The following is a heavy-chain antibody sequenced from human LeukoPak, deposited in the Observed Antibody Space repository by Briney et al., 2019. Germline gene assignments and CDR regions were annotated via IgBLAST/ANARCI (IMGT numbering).Heavy chain of an antibody. Sequence: GESLNISCKGSGYSFTSYWIGWVRQMPGKGLEWMGIIYPGDSDTRYSPSFQGQVTISADKSISTAYLQWSSLKASDTAMYYCARTGYGQLPTYYFDYWGQGTLVTVSS. D-gene: IGHD2-2*01. CDR3: ARTGYGQLPTYYFDY. V-gene: IGHV5-51*01. CDR1: GYSFTSYW. CDR2: IYPGDSDT. J-gene: IGHJ4*02.